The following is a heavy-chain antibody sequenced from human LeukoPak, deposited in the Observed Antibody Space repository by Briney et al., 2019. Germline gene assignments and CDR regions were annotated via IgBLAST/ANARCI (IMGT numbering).Heavy chain of an antibody. V-gene: IGHV3-7*01. D-gene: IGHD2-2*02. CDR3: ARVGYCSSTSCYTWGWFDP. CDR2: MKQDGSEK. J-gene: IGHJ5*02. Sequence: TGGSLRLSCAASGFTFSSYWMSWVRQAPGKWLEWVANMKQDGSEKYYVDSVKGRFTISRDNAKNSLYLQMNSLRAEDTAVYYCARVGYCSSTSCYTWGWFDPWGQGTLVTVSS. CDR1: GFTFSSYW.